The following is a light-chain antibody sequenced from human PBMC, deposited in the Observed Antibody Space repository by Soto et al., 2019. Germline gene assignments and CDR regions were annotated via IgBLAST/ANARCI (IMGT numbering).Light chain of an antibody. CDR2: RAS. J-gene: IGKJ2*01. V-gene: IGKV1-5*03. CDR3: QQYNTFSFT. CDR1: RTISDG. Sequence: DIQMTQSPSPLSASLGDRVTITCRASRTISDGLAWYQQRPGKAPKLLIYRASRLESGVPSRFSGSGSGTEFTLTISGLQPDDFATYYCQQYNTFSFTFGQGTKLEI.